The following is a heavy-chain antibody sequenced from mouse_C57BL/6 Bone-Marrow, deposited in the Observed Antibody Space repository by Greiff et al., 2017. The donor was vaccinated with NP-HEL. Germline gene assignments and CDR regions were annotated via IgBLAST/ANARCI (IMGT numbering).Heavy chain of an antibody. CDR1: GFTFSSYG. J-gene: IGHJ4*01. CDR3: ARLFLGAMDY. Sequence: EVMLVESGGDLVKPGGSLKLSCAASGFTFSSYGMSWVRQTPDKRLEWVATISSGGSYTYYPDSVKGRFTISRDNAKNTLYLQMSSLKSEDTAMYYCARLFLGAMDYWGQGTSVTVSS. D-gene: IGHD4-1*01. CDR2: ISSGGSYT. V-gene: IGHV5-6*01.